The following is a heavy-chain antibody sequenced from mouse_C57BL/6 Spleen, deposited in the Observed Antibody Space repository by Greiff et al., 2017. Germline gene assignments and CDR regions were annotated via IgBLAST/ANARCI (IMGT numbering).Heavy chain of an antibody. Sequence: QVQLQQPGAELVMPGASVKLSCKASGYTFTSYWMHWVKQRPGPGLEWIGEIDPSDSYTNYNQKFKGKSTLTVDKSSSTAYMQLSSLTSEDSAVYYCARRYYGSSYWYFDVWGTGTTVTVSS. D-gene: IGHD1-1*01. CDR3: ARRYYGSSYWYFDV. J-gene: IGHJ1*03. CDR2: IDPSDSYT. V-gene: IGHV1-69*01. CDR1: GYTFTSYW.